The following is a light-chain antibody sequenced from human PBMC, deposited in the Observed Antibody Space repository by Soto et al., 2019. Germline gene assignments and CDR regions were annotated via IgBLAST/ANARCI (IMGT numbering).Light chain of an antibody. Sequence: DLQVTQSPSSLSASVGDRVTITCRASQNIRTFLNWYQQKPGKSPELLISAASTLHSGVPSRFSGSGSETEFTLAISSLQPEDSATYFCQQGYSSPYTFGQGTRLAIK. CDR2: AAS. CDR1: QNIRTF. V-gene: IGKV1-39*01. CDR3: QQGYSSPYT. J-gene: IGKJ2*01.